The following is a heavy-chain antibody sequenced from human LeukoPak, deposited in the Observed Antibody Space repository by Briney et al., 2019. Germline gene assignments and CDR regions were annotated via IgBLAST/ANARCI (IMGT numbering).Heavy chain of an antibody. D-gene: IGHD3-22*01. V-gene: IGHV3-21*01. CDR1: GFTFSSYS. J-gene: IGHJ4*02. Sequence: GGSLRLSCAASGFTFSSYSMNWVCQAPGKGLEWVSSISSSSSYIYYADSVKGRFTISRDNAKNSLYLQMNSLRAEDTAVYYCAREPYYYDSSGYPEVYFDYWGQGTLVTVSS. CDR2: ISSSSSYI. CDR3: AREPYYYDSSGYPEVYFDY.